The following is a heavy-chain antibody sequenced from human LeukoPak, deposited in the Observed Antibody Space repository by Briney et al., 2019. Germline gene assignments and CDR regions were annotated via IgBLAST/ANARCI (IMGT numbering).Heavy chain of an antibody. CDR2: ISASNGNT. CDR3: ARDGDTYYYDSSDLFDY. Sequence: ASVKVSCKASGYTFINYGVTWVRQAPGQGLEWMGWISASNGNTNYAQKLQGRVTMTTDTSTSTAYMELRSLRSDDTAVYYCARDGDTYYYDSSDLFDYWGQGTLVTVSS. D-gene: IGHD3-22*01. J-gene: IGHJ4*02. CDR1: GYTFINYG. V-gene: IGHV1-18*01.